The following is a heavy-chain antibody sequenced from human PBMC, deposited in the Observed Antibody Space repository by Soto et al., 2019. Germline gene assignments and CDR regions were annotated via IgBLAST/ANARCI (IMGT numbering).Heavy chain of an antibody. CDR2: ISGSGGST. CDR1: GFTFSSYA. V-gene: IGHV3-23*01. D-gene: IGHD5-18*01. J-gene: IGHJ4*02. CDR3: AKWIVDTARVSPAYYFDY. Sequence: GGSLRLSCAASGFTFSSYAMSWVRQAPGKGLEWVSAISGSGGSTYYADSVKGRFTISRDNSKNTLYLQMNSLRAEDTAVYYCAKWIVDTARVSPAYYFDYWGQGTLVTVSS.